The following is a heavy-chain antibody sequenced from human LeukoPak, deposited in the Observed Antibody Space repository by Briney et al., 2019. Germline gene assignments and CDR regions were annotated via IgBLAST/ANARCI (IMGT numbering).Heavy chain of an antibody. D-gene: IGHD2-2*01. J-gene: IGHJ4*02. CDR1: GGSISSSSYY. Sequence: SETLSLTCTVSGGSISSSSYYWGWIRQPPGKGLEWIGSIYYSGSTYYNPSLRSRVTISVDTSKNQFSLKLSSVIAADTAVYYCASILGYCSSTSCRYFDYWGQGTLVTVSS. CDR3: ASILGYCSSTSCRYFDY. CDR2: IYYSGST. V-gene: IGHV4-39*01.